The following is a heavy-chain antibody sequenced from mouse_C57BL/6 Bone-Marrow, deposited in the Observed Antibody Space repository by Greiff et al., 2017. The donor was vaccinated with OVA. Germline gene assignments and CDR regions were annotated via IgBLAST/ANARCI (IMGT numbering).Heavy chain of an antibody. CDR3: AREGITTVVHWYFDV. Sequence: VQLQQPGTELVKPGASVKLSCKASGYTFTSYWMHWVKQRPGQGLEWIGNINPSNGGTNYNEKFKSKATLTVDKSSSTAYMQLSSLTSEDSAVYYCAREGITTVVHWYFDVWGTGTTVTVSS. CDR1: GYTFTSYW. V-gene: IGHV1-53*01. J-gene: IGHJ1*03. D-gene: IGHD1-1*01. CDR2: INPSNGGT.